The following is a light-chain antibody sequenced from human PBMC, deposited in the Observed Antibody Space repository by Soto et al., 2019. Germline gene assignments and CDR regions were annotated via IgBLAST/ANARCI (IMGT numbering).Light chain of an antibody. Sequence: ENVLTQSPGTLSLSPGERATLSCSASQSVSGRYLAWYQQKPGQAPRLFISGASTRATGIPDRFSGSGSGTDFTLTISILEPEDFAVYYCQQYGTSRWTFGQGTKVDIK. CDR3: QQYGTSRWT. CDR2: GAS. J-gene: IGKJ1*01. CDR1: QSVSGRY. V-gene: IGKV3-20*01.